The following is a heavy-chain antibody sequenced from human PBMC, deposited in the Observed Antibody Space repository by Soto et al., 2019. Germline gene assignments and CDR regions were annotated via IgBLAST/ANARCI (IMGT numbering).Heavy chain of an antibody. V-gene: IGHV4-39*01. CDR3: ARSEAQGYYYYYGMDV. CDR2: IYYSGST. J-gene: IGHJ6*02. D-gene: IGHD6-13*01. CDR1: GGSISSSSYY. Sequence: SETLSLTCTVSGGSISSSSYYWGWIRQPPGKGMEWIGSIYYSGSTYYNPSLKSRVTISVDTSKNQFSLKLSSVTAADTAVYYCARSEAQGYYYYYGMDVWGQGTTVTVSS.